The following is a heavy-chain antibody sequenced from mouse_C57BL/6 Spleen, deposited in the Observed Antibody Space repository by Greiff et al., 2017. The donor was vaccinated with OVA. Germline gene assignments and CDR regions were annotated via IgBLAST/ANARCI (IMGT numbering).Heavy chain of an antibody. CDR1: GYTFTSYG. V-gene: IGHV1-81*01. J-gene: IGHJ4*01. D-gene: IGHD2-1*01. Sequence: QVQLKQSGAELARPGASVKLSCKASGYTFTSYGISWVKQRTGQGLEWIGEIYPRSGNTYYNEKFKGKATLTADKSSSTAYMELRSLTSEDSAVYFCARFYYGNYYAMDYWGQGTSVTVSS. CDR3: ARFYYGNYYAMDY. CDR2: IYPRSGNT.